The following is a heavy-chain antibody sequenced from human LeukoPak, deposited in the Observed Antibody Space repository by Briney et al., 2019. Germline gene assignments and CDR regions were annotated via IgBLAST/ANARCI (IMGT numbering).Heavy chain of an antibody. CDR1: GGSIRSYY. D-gene: IGHD1-26*01. CDR2: IYYRGST. Sequence: SETLSLTCTVSGGSIRSYYWSWIRQPPGKGLEWIGYIYYRGSTNYNPSLKSRVTMSVDTSKNQFSLKLTSVTAADTAVYYCARYSGSYLSPFDYWGQGTLVTASS. J-gene: IGHJ4*02. CDR3: ARYSGSYLSPFDY. V-gene: IGHV4-59*08.